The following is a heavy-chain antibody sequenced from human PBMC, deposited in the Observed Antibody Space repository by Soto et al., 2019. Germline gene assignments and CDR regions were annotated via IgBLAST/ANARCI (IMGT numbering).Heavy chain of an antibody. J-gene: IGHJ6*02. CDR2: IIPIFGTA. CDR3: ARDPVGYSYGPNYYYYGMDV. V-gene: IGHV1-69*01. Sequence: QVQLVQSGAEVKKPGSSVKVSCKASGGTFSSYAISWVRQAPGQGLEWMGGIIPIFGTANYAQKFQGRVTITADESTSTAYMGLSSLRSEDTAVYYCARDPVGYSYGPNYYYYGMDVWGQGTTVTVSS. CDR1: GGTFSSYA. D-gene: IGHD5-18*01.